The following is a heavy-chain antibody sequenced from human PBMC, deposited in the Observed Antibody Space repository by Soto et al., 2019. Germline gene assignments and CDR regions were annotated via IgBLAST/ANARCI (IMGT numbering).Heavy chain of an antibody. V-gene: IGHV3-15*01. CDR2: IKSKTDGGTT. J-gene: IGHJ6*03. CDR1: GFTFSNAW. CDR3: TTGPPLGDYYYYYMDV. Sequence: EVQLVESGGGLVKPGGSLRLSCAASGFTFSNAWMSWVRQAPGEGLEWVGRIKSKTDGGTTDYAAPVKGRFTISRDDSKNTLYLQMNSLKTEDTAVYYCTTGPPLGDYYYYYMDVWGKGTTVTVSS. D-gene: IGHD4-17*01.